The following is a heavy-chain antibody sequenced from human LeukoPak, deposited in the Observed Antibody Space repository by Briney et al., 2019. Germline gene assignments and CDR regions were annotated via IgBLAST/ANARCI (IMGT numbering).Heavy chain of an antibody. CDR2: IYYSGSA. CDR3: ARQGQWLSTFDY. CDR1: GGSISSSSYY. D-gene: IGHD6-19*01. V-gene: IGHV4-39*01. J-gene: IGHJ4*02. Sequence: PSETLSLTCTVSGGSISSSSYYWGWIRQPPGKGLGWIGSIYYSGSAYYNPSLKSRVTISVDTSKNQFSLKLSSVTAADTAVYYCARQGQWLSTFDYWGQGTLVTVSS.